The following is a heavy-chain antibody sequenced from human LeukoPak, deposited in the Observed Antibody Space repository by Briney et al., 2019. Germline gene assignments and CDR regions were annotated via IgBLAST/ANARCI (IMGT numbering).Heavy chain of an antibody. V-gene: IGHV3-74*01. CDR3: ARDSRNYSDFWSGYSYCFDY. Sequence: GGSLRLSCAACGFTFSSYWMHWVRQAPGKGLVWVSRINSDGSSTSYADSVKGRFTISRDNAKNTLYLQMNSLRAEDTAVYYCARDSRNYSDFWSGYSYCFDYWGQGTLVTVSS. CDR1: GFTFSSYW. CDR2: INSDGSST. J-gene: IGHJ4*02. D-gene: IGHD3-3*01.